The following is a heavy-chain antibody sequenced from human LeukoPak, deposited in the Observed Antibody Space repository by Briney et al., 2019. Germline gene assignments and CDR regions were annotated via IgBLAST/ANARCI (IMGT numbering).Heavy chain of an antibody. J-gene: IGHJ4*02. CDR2: INPNNGGT. Sequence: GASVKVSCKASGYTFTGYYIHWVRQAPGQGLESMGWINPNNGGTNYAQKFQGRVTMTRDTSISTAYMELNRLTSDDTAVYYCARDKYTGYETFDYWGQGTPVTVSS. D-gene: IGHD5-12*01. CDR1: GYTFTGYY. CDR3: ARDKYTGYETFDY. V-gene: IGHV1-2*02.